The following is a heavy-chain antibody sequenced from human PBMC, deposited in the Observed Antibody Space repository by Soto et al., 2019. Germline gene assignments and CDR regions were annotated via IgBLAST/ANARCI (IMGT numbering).Heavy chain of an antibody. CDR3: ARDQRITLFGVVKSIVYFFDE. Sequence: QVHLVESGGPVVQPGGSLRLSCEVSGFTFDNLVMDWVRQAPGKGLEWVARIWHDGGNKYYADSVKGRFTISRDNSKNKLYLQMNSLRAEDTAVYYCARDQRITLFGVVKSIVYFFDEWGQGTLVTVSS. J-gene: IGHJ4*02. V-gene: IGHV3-33*07. CDR2: IWHDGGNK. CDR1: GFTFDNLV. D-gene: IGHD3-3*01.